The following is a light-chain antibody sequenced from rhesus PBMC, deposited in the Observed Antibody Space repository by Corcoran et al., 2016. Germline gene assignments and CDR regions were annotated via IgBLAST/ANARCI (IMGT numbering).Light chain of an antibody. CDR1: QSLLYSSNNKNY. CDR2: WAS. V-gene: IGKV4-1*01. J-gene: IGKJ3*01. CDR3: QQYYSSPLT. Sequence: DIVMTQSPDSLAVSLGERVTINCKSSQSLLYSSNNKNYLAWYQQKPGQVPKLLIYWASTRESGVPNLCSGSGSGTDFTLTISGLQAEDVAVYYCQQYYSSPLTFGPGTKLDIK.